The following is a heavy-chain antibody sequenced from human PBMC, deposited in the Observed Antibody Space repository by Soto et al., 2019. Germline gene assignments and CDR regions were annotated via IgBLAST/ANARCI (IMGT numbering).Heavy chain of an antibody. V-gene: IGHV3-74*01. CDR3: ARGDLGGFDL. J-gene: IGHJ3*01. CDR1: GFTFNYYW. D-gene: IGHD2-21*02. Sequence: EVQLVESEGGLVQRGGSLRLSCAASGFTFNYYWMHWVRQAPGQGLVWVAHIQNDGSRTTYADSVKGRFTISRDNAKNTMYLQMNSLRAEDTAVYYCARGDLGGFDLLGQGTTVTVSS. CDR2: IQNDGSRT.